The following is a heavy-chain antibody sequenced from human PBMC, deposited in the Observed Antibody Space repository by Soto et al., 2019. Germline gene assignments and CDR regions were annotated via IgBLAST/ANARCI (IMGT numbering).Heavy chain of an antibody. Sequence: QVQLQESGPGLMNPSGTLSLTCAVSGGSISSTNWWSWVRQPPGKGLEWIGEIFHSGSTNYNPSLKRRVTISVDKSKNQFSLKLNSVTAADTAVYYCVRASSGYHPWGQGTLVTVSS. CDR3: VRASSGYHP. J-gene: IGHJ5*02. CDR1: GGSISSTNW. D-gene: IGHD3-22*01. CDR2: IFHSGST. V-gene: IGHV4-4*02.